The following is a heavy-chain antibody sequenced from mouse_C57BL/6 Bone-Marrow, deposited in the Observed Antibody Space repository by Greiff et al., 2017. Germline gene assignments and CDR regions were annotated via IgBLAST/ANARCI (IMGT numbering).Heavy chain of an antibody. CDR2: IYPGSGNT. V-gene: IGHV1-76*01. J-gene: IGHJ4*01. CDR1: GYTFTDYY. CDR3: ATFYGSTYYAMDY. D-gene: IGHD1-1*01. Sequence: QVQLKQSGAELVRPGASVKLSCKASGYTFTDYYINWVKQRPGQGLEWIARIYPGSGNTYYNEKFKGKATLTAEKSSSTAYMQLSSLTSEDSAVYFCATFYGSTYYAMDYWGQGTSVTVSS.